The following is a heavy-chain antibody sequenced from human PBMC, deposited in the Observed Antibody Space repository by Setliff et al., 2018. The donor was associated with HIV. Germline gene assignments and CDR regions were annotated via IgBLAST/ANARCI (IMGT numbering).Heavy chain of an antibody. CDR2: IYHSGST. CDR3: ARQPPLSALQVWFGDY. Sequence: SETLSLTCAVSGYSISSGYYWGWIRQPPGKGLEWIGTIYHSGSTNYNPSLKSRVTISVDTSKNQFSLKLTSVTAADTAVYYCARQPPLSALQVWFGDYWGQGILVTVSS. D-gene: IGHD3-10*01. V-gene: IGHV4-38-2*01. J-gene: IGHJ4*02. CDR1: GYSISSGYY.